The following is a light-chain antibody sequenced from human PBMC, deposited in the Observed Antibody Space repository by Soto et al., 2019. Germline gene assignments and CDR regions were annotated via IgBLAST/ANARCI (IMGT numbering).Light chain of an antibody. CDR2: DAS. Sequence: EIVMTQSPATLSVSPGERATLSCRASQSVSSNLAWYQQKPGQPPRLLIYDASTRATAIPVWFSGSGSGTEFTLTISSLQSEDFAVYFCQQYNDWPPLTFGGGTKVENK. J-gene: IGKJ4*01. CDR3: QQYNDWPPLT. V-gene: IGKV3-15*01. CDR1: QSVSSN.